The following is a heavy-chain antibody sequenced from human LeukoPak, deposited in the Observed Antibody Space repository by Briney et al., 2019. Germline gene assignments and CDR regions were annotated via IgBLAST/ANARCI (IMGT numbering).Heavy chain of an antibody. D-gene: IGHD3-10*01. J-gene: IGHJ3*02. V-gene: IGHV5-51*01. CDR3: ATIRAGNRALWFGEVDI. Sequence: GKSLKISCKGSGYSFTSYWIGWVRQMPGKGLEWMGIIYPGNSDTRYSPSFQGQVTISADKSISTAYLQWSSLKASDTAMYYCATIRAGNRALWFGEVDIWGQGTMVTVSS. CDR2: IYPGNSDT. CDR1: GYSFTSYW.